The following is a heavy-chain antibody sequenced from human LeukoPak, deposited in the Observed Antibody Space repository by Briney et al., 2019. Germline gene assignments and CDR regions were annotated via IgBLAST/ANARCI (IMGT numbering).Heavy chain of an antibody. CDR1: GGTFSSYA. CDR3: ARGGKYYGSGSYSSAKYYYYYYMDV. Sequence: SVKVSCKASGGTFSSYAISWVRQAPGQGLEWMGGIIPIFGTANYAQKFQGRVTITTDESTSTAYMELSSLSSEDTAVYYCARGGKYYGSGSYSSAKYYYYYYMDVWGKGTTVTVSS. J-gene: IGHJ6*03. D-gene: IGHD3-10*01. V-gene: IGHV1-69*05. CDR2: IIPIFGTA.